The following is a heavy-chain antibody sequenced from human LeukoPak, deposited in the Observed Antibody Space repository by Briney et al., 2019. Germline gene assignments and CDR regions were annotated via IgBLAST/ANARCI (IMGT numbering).Heavy chain of an antibody. Sequence: PGGSLRLCCAASGFTFSSYWMHWVRQAPGKGLVWVSRINSDGSNTDYADSVKGRITISRDNAKNTLFLQMNSLRDEDTAVYYCARGQYGGYDSIGDYWGQGTLVTVSS. CDR3: ARGQYGGYDSIGDY. CDR1: GFTFSSYW. J-gene: IGHJ4*02. D-gene: IGHD5-12*01. CDR2: INSDGSNT. V-gene: IGHV3-74*01.